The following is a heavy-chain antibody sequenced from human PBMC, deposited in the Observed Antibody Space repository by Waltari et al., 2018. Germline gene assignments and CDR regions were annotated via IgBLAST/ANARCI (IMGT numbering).Heavy chain of an antibody. CDR3: ATGSGYYHDY. D-gene: IGHD3-22*01. CDR1: GYTFTDYY. V-gene: IGHV1-69-2*01. J-gene: IGHJ4*02. Sequence: EVQLVQSGAEVKKPGATVKISCKAAGYTFTDYYMQWVQQAPGKGLEWMGRVDPEDGETIYAEKFQGSVTITADTSTDTAYMELSSLRSEDTAVYYCATGSGYYHDYWGQGTLVTVSS. CDR2: VDPEDGET.